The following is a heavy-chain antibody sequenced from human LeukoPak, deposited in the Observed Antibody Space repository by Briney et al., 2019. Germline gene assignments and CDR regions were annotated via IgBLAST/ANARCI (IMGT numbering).Heavy chain of an antibody. J-gene: IGHJ5*02. D-gene: IGHD3-16*01. CDR2: IYHSGST. Sequence: QPSETLSLTCTVSGDSISSYYWSWIRQPPGKGLEWIGYIYHSGSTYYNPSLKSRVTISVDRSKNQFSLKLSSVTAADTAVYYCARGIPGGSPNWFDPWGQGTLVTVSS. CDR3: ARGIPGGSPNWFDP. V-gene: IGHV4-59*12. CDR1: GDSISSYY.